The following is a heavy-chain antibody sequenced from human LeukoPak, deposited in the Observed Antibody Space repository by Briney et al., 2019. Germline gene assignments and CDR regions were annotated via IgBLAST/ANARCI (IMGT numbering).Heavy chain of an antibody. CDR2: IYYSGST. D-gene: IGHD5-18*01. Sequence: SETLPLTCTVSGGSISSGGYYWSWIRQHPGKGLEWIGYIYYSGSTYYNPSLKSRVTISVDTSKNQFSLKLSSVTAADTAVYYCARGRRGYSYGAHFDYWGQGTLVTVSS. CDR1: GGSISSGGYY. J-gene: IGHJ4*02. CDR3: ARGRRGYSYGAHFDY. V-gene: IGHV4-31*03.